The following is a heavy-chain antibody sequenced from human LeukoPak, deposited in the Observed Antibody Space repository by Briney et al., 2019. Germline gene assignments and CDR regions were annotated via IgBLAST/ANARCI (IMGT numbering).Heavy chain of an antibody. J-gene: IGHJ6*02. D-gene: IGHD3-16*02. Sequence: GGSLRLSCAASGFTVSSNYMSWVRQAPGKGLEWVSVIYSGGSTYYADPVKGRFTISRDNSKNTLYLQMNSLRAEDTAVYYCARDVVDHYYYGMDVWGQGTTVTVSS. CDR3: ARDVVDHYYYGMDV. CDR1: GFTVSSNY. CDR2: IYSGGST. V-gene: IGHV3-66*01.